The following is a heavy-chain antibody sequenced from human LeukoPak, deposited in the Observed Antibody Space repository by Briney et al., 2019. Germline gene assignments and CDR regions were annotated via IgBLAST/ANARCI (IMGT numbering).Heavy chain of an antibody. J-gene: IGHJ4*02. CDR1: GFTFSDYY. CDR3: ARAAFGAANNIVY. D-gene: IGHD3-10*01. Sequence: GGSLRLSCAASGFTFSDYYMSWIRQAPGKGLEWVSYISTSGSTIYYADSVRGRFTISRDNAKNSLYLQMNSLRAEDTAVYFCARAAFGAANNIVYWGQGTLVTVSS. CDR2: ISTSGSTI. V-gene: IGHV3-11*01.